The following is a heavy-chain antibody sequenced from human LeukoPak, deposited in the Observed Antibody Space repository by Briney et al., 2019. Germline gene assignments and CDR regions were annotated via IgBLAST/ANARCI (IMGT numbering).Heavy chain of an antibody. CDR3: AKDKLASQGDDYGDYVGYFDY. CDR1: GFTFSRYA. D-gene: IGHD4-17*01. Sequence: GGSLRLSCAASGFTFSRYAMNWVRQAPGKGLEWVAVISYDGSNKYYADSVKGRFTISRDNSKNTLYLQMNSLRAEDTAVYYCAKDKLASQGDDYGDYVGYFDYWGQGTLVTVSS. J-gene: IGHJ4*02. CDR2: ISYDGSNK. V-gene: IGHV3-30*18.